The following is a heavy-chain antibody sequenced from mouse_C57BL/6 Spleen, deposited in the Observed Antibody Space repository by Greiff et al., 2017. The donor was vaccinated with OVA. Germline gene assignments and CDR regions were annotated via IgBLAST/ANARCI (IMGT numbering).Heavy chain of an antibody. V-gene: IGHV1-76*01. J-gene: IGHJ1*03. Sequence: VQLQQSGAELVRPGASVKLSCKASGYTFTDYYINWVKQRPGQGLEWIARIYPGSGNTYYNEKFKGKATLTAEKSSSTAYMQLSSLTSEDSAVYFCARGSYYRSRGLWYFDVWGTGTTVTVSS. D-gene: IGHD1-1*01. CDR2: IYPGSGNT. CDR3: ARGSYYRSRGLWYFDV. CDR1: GYTFTDYY.